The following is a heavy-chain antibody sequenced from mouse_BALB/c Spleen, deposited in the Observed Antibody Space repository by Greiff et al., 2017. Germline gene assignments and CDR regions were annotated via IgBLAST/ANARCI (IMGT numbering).Heavy chain of an antibody. J-gene: IGHJ4*01. CDR2: ISSGGSYT. V-gene: IGHV5-6-4*01. Sequence: EVQLVESGGGLVKPGGSLKLSCAASGFTFSSYTMSWVRQTPEKRLEWVATISSGGSYTYYPDSVKGRFTISRDNAKNTLYLQMSSLKSEDTAMYYCQSPYYGSSSEAMDYWGQGTSVTVSS. D-gene: IGHD1-1*01. CDR1: GFTFSSYT. CDR3: QSPYYGSSSEAMDY.